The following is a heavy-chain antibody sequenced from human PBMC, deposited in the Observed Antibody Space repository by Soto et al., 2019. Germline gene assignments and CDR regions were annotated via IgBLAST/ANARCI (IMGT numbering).Heavy chain of an antibody. CDR2: FDPEDGET. J-gene: IGHJ4*02. CDR3: ATYQLSHPGSFDY. CDR1: GYTLTELS. Sequence: ASVKVSCKVSGYTLTELSMHWVRQAPGKGLEWMGGFDPEDGETIYAQKFQGRATMTEDTSTDTAYMELSSLRSEDTAVYYCATYQLSHPGSFDYWGQGTLVTVSS. V-gene: IGHV1-24*01. D-gene: IGHD2-2*01.